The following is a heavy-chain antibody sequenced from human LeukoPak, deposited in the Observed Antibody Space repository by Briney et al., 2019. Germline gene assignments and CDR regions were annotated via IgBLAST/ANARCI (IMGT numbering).Heavy chain of an antibody. CDR2: ISAYNGNT. CDR1: GYTFTSYG. Sequence: ASVKVSCKASGYTFTSYGISWVRQAPGQGLEWMGWISAYNGNTNYAQKLQGRVTMTTDTSTSTAYMELRSLRSDDTAVYYCARVVRGYSGYDGFDYWGQGTLVTVPS. V-gene: IGHV1-18*01. CDR3: ARVVRGYSGYDGFDY. J-gene: IGHJ4*02. D-gene: IGHD5-12*01.